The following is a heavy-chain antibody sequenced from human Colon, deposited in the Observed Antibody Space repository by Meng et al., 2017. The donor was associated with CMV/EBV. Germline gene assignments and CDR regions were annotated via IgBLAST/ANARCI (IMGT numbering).Heavy chain of an antibody. D-gene: IGHD6-6*01. Sequence: LRLSCTVSGGSISSYYWSWIRQPPGKGLEWIGYIYYSGSTNYNPSLKSRVTISVDTSKNQFSLKLSSVTAADTAVYYCAREPYSSFFDYWGQGTLVTVSS. J-gene: IGHJ4*02. CDR2: IYYSGST. CDR1: GGSISSYY. V-gene: IGHV4-59*01. CDR3: AREPYSSFFDY.